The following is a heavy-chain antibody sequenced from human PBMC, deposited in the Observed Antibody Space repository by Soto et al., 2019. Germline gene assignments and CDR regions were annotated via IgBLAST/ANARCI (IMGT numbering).Heavy chain of an antibody. V-gene: IGHV4-34*01. J-gene: IGHJ4*02. CDR3: ARGPPRFCSSTDCYRFDC. CDR2: INHSGST. D-gene: IGHD2-2*01. Sequence: PSETLSLTCAVYGGSISGYYWSWIRQSPGKGLEWIGEINHSGSTNYNPSLKSRVAISVDTSKSQFSLTLRSVIAADTAVYYCARGPPRFCSSTDCYRFDCWGQGTLVTFSS. CDR1: GGSISGYY.